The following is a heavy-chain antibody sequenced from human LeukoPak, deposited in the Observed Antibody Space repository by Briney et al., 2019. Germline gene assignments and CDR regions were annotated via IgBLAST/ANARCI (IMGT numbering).Heavy chain of an antibody. J-gene: IGHJ3*02. D-gene: IGHD2-2*01. CDR3: ARGGGCSGTNCYIDAFDI. V-gene: IGHV3-66*02. Sequence: GGSLRLSCATSGFPFETNAMSWVRQAPGKGLDWVSIIYSGGSASYADSVRGRFTISRDKTKNTLYLQMNSLRAEDTAVYYCARGGGCSGTNCYIDAFDIWGQGTVVTVSS. CDR1: GFPFETNA. CDR2: IYSGGSA.